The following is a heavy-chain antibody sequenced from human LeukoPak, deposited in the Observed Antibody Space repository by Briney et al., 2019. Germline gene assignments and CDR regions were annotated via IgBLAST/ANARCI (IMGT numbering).Heavy chain of an antibody. CDR2: INHSGST. CDR1: GGSISSYY. CDR3: ARALGYCSSTSCYIDY. D-gene: IGHD2-2*02. V-gene: IGHV4-34*01. Sequence: PSETLSLTCTVSGGSISSYYWSWIRQPPGKGLEWIGEINHSGSTNYNPSLKSRVTISVDTSKTQFSLKLSSVTAADTAVYYCARALGYCSSTSCYIDYWGQGTLVTVSS. J-gene: IGHJ4*02.